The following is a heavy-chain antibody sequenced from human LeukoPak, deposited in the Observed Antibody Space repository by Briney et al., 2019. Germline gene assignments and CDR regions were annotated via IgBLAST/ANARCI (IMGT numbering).Heavy chain of an antibody. CDR2: IRSNGETV. Sequence: GGSLRLSCAASGFTFSSIAMSWVRQAPGKGLEWVSAIRSNGETVYNADSVKGRFTISRDNSRQTLFLQMSSLRAEDTATYYCAKGQELDDGVFDSWGQGTLVTVSS. V-gene: IGHV3-23*01. CDR1: GFTFSSIA. CDR3: AKGQELDDGVFDS. J-gene: IGHJ4*02. D-gene: IGHD1-1*01.